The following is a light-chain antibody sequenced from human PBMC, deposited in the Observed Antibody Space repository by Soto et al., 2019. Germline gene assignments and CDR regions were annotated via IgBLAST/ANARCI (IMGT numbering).Light chain of an antibody. V-gene: IGLV1-44*01. CDR2: SNY. CDR1: SSNIGSNS. Sequence: QSVLTQPPSASGTPGQRVTISCSGSSSNIGSNSGNCHQPLPAPAPKLLSCSNYRRPSGVPDRFSGSKSGTSASLAISGLQSGDEADYYCATWDDSLNGYVFGTGTKVTVL. CDR3: ATWDDSLNGYV. J-gene: IGLJ1*01.